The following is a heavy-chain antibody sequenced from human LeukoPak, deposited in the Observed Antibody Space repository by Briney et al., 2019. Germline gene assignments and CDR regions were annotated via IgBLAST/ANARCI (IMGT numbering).Heavy chain of an antibody. V-gene: IGHV1-69*13. CDR2: IVPIFGTA. J-gene: IGHJ4*02. Sequence: ASVKVSCKASGGTFSSYAISWVRQAPGQGLEWMGGIVPIFGTANYAQKFQGRVTITADESTSTAYMELSSLRSEDTAVYYCARSKGFGELFEDYWGQGTLVTVSS. CDR1: GGTFSSYA. CDR3: ARSKGFGELFEDY. D-gene: IGHD3-10*01.